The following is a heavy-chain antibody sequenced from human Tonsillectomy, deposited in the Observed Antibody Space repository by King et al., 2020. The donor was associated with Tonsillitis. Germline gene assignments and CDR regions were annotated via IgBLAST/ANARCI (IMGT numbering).Heavy chain of an antibody. D-gene: IGHD3-10*01. J-gene: IGHJ3*02. CDR3: ARPVVRFRAVISDAFDI. Sequence: QLVPSGAEVKKPGESLKISCKGSGYSFTDFWIGWVRQMPGKGLEWMGIIYPGDSDTRYSPSFQGQVSISADKSISTAYLQWSSLKASDTAMYYCARPVVRFRAVISDAFDIWGQGTMVTVSS. CDR1: GYSFTDFW. V-gene: IGHV5-51*01. CDR2: IYPGDSDT.